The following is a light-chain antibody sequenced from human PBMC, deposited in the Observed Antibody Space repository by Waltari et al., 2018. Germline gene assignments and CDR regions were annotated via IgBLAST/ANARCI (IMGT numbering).Light chain of an antibody. J-gene: IGLJ2*01. V-gene: IGLV2-23*02. CDR1: SSDVGSYNL. CDR2: EVS. CDR3: CSYAGSSTLV. Sequence: QSALTQPASVSGSPGQSITISCTGTSSDVGSYNLVSWYQQHPGKAPKLRIYEVSKRPSGVSTRVSGSKSGNTAALTISGLQAEDEADYYCCSYAGSSTLVFGGGTKLTVL.